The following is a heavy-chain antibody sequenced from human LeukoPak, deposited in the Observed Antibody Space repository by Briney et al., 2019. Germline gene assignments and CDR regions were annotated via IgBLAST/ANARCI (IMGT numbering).Heavy chain of an antibody. Sequence: GGSLRLSCTASGFTFSSYRMTWVRQAPGKGLEWVANIKADGNEKYYVDSVKGRFTISRDNAKNSLYLQMNSLRAEDTAVYYCARDPPVSAKDWGQGTLVTVSS. J-gene: IGHJ4*02. CDR3: ARDPPVSAKD. D-gene: IGHD2-21*01. CDR1: GFTFSSYR. CDR2: IKADGNEK. V-gene: IGHV3-7*01.